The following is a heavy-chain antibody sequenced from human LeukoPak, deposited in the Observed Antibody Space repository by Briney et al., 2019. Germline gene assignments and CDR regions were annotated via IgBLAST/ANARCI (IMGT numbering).Heavy chain of an antibody. CDR1: GFTFSSYT. J-gene: IGHJ4*02. V-gene: IGHV3-21*01. D-gene: IGHD4-17*01. CDR2: ISSSSRYI. Sequence: GGSLRLSCAASGFTFSSYTINWVRQAPGKGLEWVSSISSSSRYIYYADSVKGRFTISRDNAKNSPYLQMNSLRAEDTAVYYCARGLFDYGDYVYGDYFDYWGQGTLVTVSS. CDR3: ARGLFDYGDYVYGDYFDY.